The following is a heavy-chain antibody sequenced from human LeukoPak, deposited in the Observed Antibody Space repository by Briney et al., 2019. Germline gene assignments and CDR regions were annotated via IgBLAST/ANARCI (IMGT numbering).Heavy chain of an antibody. D-gene: IGHD5-12*01. J-gene: IGHJ4*02. Sequence: GGSLRLSCAASGFSFSSCAMGWVRRAPGKGPDWVSSISGGADSTYYADSVKGRFTISRDNSKNTLYLQINSLRVEDTAIYYCVKAREYSGYDPVGDYWGQGALVTVSS. CDR1: GFSFSSCA. CDR2: ISGGADST. CDR3: VKAREYSGYDPVGDY. V-gene: IGHV3-23*01.